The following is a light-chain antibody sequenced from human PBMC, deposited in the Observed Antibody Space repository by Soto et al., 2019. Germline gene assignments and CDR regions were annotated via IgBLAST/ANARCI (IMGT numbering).Light chain of an antibody. Sequence: QSALTQPASVSGSPGQSITISCTGTSSDVGGYKYVSWYQQHPGKAPKLIISDVSNRPSGVSNRFSASKSGNTASLTISGLQAEDEADYYCSSYTGTSTLVVFGGGTQLTVL. V-gene: IGLV2-14*01. CDR3: SSYTGTSTLVV. J-gene: IGLJ2*01. CDR2: DVS. CDR1: SSDVGGYKY.